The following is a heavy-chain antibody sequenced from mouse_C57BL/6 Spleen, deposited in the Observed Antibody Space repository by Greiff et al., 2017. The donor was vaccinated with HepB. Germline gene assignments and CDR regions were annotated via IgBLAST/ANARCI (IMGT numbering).Heavy chain of an antibody. CDR3: AREGYDMFAY. CDR2: ISDGGSYT. D-gene: IGHD2-2*01. V-gene: IGHV5-4*01. Sequence: EVQRVESGGGLVKPGGSLKLSCAASGFTFSSYAMSWVRQTPEKRLEWVATISDGGSYTYYPDNVKGRFTISRDNAKNNLYLQMSHLKSEDTAMYYCAREGYDMFAYWGQGTLVTVSA. J-gene: IGHJ3*01. CDR1: GFTFSSYA.